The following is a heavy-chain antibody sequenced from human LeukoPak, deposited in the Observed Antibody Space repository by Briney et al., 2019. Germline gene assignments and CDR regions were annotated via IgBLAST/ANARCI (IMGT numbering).Heavy chain of an antibody. V-gene: IGHV4-38-2*02. Sequence: PSETLSLTCTVSGYSISSGYYWGWIRQPPGMGLEWIATIDHSGNTYYNASLKSRLTISVDTSKNQFSLNLSSATAADTAVYHCSRVARVGAAVGGIDYWGQGTQVTVSS. D-gene: IGHD1-26*01. CDR3: SRVARVGAAVGGIDY. CDR2: IDHSGNT. CDR1: GYSISSGYY. J-gene: IGHJ4*02.